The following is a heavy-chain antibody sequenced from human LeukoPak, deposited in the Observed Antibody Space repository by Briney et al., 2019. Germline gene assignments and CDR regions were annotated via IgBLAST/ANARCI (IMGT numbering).Heavy chain of an antibody. Sequence: KSSETLSLTCTVSGYSISSGYYWGWIRQPPGKGLEWIGSIYHSGSTSYNPSLKGRVTISVDTSKNQFSLNLSSVTGADTAVYYCARSPISMIVGHYYYYMDVWGKGTTVTVSS. D-gene: IGHD3-22*01. J-gene: IGHJ6*03. V-gene: IGHV4-38-2*02. CDR3: ARSPISMIVGHYYYYMDV. CDR2: IYHSGST. CDR1: GYSISSGYY.